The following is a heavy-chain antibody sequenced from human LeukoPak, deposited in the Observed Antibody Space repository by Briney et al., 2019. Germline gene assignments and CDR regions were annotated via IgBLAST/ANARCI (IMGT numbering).Heavy chain of an antibody. Sequence: PGGSLRLSCAASGLTFSTYWMHWVRQDPGKGLVWVSRISSDASITSYADPVKGRFTISRDNAKNSLYLQMNSLRAEDTAVYYCARDDSARRTYYFDYWGQGTLVTVSS. CDR3: ARDDSARRTYYFDY. J-gene: IGHJ4*02. D-gene: IGHD6-25*01. CDR2: ISSDASIT. CDR1: GLTFSTYW. V-gene: IGHV3-74*01.